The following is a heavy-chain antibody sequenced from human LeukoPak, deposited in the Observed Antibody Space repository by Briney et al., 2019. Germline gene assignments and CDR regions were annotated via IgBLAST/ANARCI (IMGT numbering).Heavy chain of an antibody. CDR1: GGSISSYY. J-gene: IGHJ4*02. Sequence: PSETLSLTCTVSGGSISSYYWSWIRQPPGKGLEWIGYFYYSGSTNYNPSLKSRVTISVDTSKNQFSLKLSSVTAADTAVYYCARQLLNNVGPVHWGQGTLVTVSS. CDR3: ARQLLNNVGPVH. D-gene: IGHD3/OR15-3a*01. V-gene: IGHV4-59*08. CDR2: FYYSGST.